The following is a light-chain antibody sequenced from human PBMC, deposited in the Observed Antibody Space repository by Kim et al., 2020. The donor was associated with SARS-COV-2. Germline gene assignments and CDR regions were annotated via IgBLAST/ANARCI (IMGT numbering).Light chain of an antibody. Sequence: EIVLTQSPATLSLSPGERATLSCRASQSVNTYLAWYQQKPGQAPRLLIYDASKRATGIPARFSGSGSGTDFTLTISSLEPKDFAVYYCQQRRAWPLTFGGGTKVEIK. V-gene: IGKV3-11*01. J-gene: IGKJ4*01. CDR2: DAS. CDR1: QSVNTY. CDR3: QQRRAWPLT.